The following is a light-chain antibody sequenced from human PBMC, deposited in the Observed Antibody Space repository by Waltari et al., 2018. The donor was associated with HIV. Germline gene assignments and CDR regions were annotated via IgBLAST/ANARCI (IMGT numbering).Light chain of an antibody. CDR3: SSFSSSSTPYV. V-gene: IGLV2-14*01. CDR1: TSDVGGSNY. Sequence: QSGLTHPASVSGSPGQPLTISCTGTTSDVGGSNYVSWYQQHPGTGPKLIIYEVSNRPSGVSNRFSGSKSGNTASLTISGLQPEDETDYYCSSFSSSSTPYVFGTGTKVTVL. J-gene: IGLJ1*01. CDR2: EVS.